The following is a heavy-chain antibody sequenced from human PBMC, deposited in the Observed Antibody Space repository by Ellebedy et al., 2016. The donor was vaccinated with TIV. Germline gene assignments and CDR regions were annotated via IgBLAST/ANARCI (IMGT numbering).Heavy chain of an antibody. CDR1: GFTFSTYA. V-gene: IGHV3-23*01. CDR3: AKATPRQYYYGSGSYPYYFDS. Sequence: GESLKISCAASGFTFSTYAMSWVRQAPGKGLEWVSAISGSGGSTYYADSVKGRFTIPRDNSKTTMYLQMNSLRAEDTAVYYCAKATPRQYYYGSGSYPYYFDSWGLGTLVTVSS. D-gene: IGHD3-10*01. CDR2: ISGSGGST. J-gene: IGHJ4*02.